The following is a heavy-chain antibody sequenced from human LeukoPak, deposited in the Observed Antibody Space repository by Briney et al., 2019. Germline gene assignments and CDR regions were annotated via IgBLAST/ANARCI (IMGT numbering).Heavy chain of an antibody. Sequence: ASVKVSCKASGYTFTSYGISWVRQAPGQGLEWMGWISAYNGNTNYAQKLQGRVTMTTDTSTSTAYMELRSLRSDDTAVYYCARDSFTPGGDYGMDVWGQGTTVTVSS. CDR3: ARDSFTPGGDYGMDV. D-gene: IGHD1-26*01. J-gene: IGHJ6*02. CDR2: ISAYNGNT. V-gene: IGHV1-18*01. CDR1: GYTFTSYG.